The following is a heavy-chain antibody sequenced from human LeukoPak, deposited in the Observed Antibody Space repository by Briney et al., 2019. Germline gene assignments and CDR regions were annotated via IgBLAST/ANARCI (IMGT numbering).Heavy chain of an antibody. V-gene: IGHV4-59*08. CDR2: IYYSGST. CDR3: ARQIPYGGNAYYFDY. J-gene: IGHJ4*02. Sequence: PSETLSLTCTVSGGSISSYYWSWIRQPPGKGLEWIGYIYYSGSTNYNPSLKSRVTISVDTSKNQFSLKLSSVTAADTAVYYCARQIPYGGNAYYFDYWGQGTLVTVSS. D-gene: IGHD4-23*01. CDR1: GGSISSYY.